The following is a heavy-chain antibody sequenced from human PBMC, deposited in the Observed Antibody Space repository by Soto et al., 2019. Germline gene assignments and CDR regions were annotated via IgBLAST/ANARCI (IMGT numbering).Heavy chain of an antibody. D-gene: IGHD6-6*01. Sequence: GGSLRLSCLASGFTFSSYGMHWVRQAPGKGLEWVAVIWYDGSNKYYADSVKGRFTISRDNSKNTLYLQMNSLRAEDTAVYYCARAPRVYSSFGAGYYYDYGMDVWGQGTTVPVSS. CDR2: IWYDGSNK. J-gene: IGHJ6*02. CDR3: ARAPRVYSSFGAGYYYDYGMDV. CDR1: GFTFSSYG. V-gene: IGHV3-33*01.